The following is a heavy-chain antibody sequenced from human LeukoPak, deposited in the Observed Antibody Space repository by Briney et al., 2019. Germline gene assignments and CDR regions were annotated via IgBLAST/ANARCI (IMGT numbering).Heavy chain of an antibody. V-gene: IGHV3-30-3*02. Sequence: GGSLRLSCAASGFTFSNSAMHWVRPAPGKGLEWMTVISYDGSDKYYADAAKGRFTISRDNSKNTLYLEMSSLGLQDTAVYYCTEERDRDGYFRYWGQGTLVTVSS. CDR1: GFTFSNSA. D-gene: IGHD2-8*01. J-gene: IGHJ4*02. CDR2: ISYDGSDK. CDR3: TEERDRDGYFRY.